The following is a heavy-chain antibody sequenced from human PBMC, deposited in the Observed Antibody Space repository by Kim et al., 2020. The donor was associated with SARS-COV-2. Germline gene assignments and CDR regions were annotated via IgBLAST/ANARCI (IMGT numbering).Heavy chain of an antibody. Sequence: GGSLRLSCAASGFTFSSYWMSWVRQAPGKGLEWVANIKQDGSEKYYVDSVKGRFTISRDNAKNSLYLQMNSLRAEDTAVYYCASAAARPYYYYYGMDVWGQGTTVTVSS. CDR2: IKQDGSEK. D-gene: IGHD6-6*01. CDR3: ASAAARPYYYYYGMDV. CDR1: GFTFSSYW. V-gene: IGHV3-7*01. J-gene: IGHJ6*02.